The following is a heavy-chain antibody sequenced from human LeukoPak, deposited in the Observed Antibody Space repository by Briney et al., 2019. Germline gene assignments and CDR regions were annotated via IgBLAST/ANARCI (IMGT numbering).Heavy chain of an antibody. CDR2: IYYSGST. V-gene: IGHV4-59*08. D-gene: IGHD6-13*01. Sequence: PSETLSLTCTVSGGSISSYYWSWIRQPPGKGLEWIGYIYYSGSTNYNPSLKSRVTISVDTSKNQFSLKLSSVTAADTAVYYCASHGVRVFRSWFDPWGQGTLVTVSS. CDR1: GGSISSYY. CDR3: ASHGVRVFRSWFDP. J-gene: IGHJ5*02.